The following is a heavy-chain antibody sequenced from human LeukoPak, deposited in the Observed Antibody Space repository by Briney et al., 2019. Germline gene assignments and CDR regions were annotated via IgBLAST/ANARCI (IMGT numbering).Heavy chain of an antibody. J-gene: IGHJ4*02. CDR2: TYYSAST. Sequence: PSETLSLTCTVSGDPISGYYWAWIRQPPGKGLEWIGHTYYSASTNYNPSLKSRVTISSDRSQKQFSLKMSSVTAADTAVYYCARGQMTTVPLLDYWGQGVLVTVSS. D-gene: IGHD4-11*01. CDR3: ARGQMTTVPLLDY. CDR1: GDPISGYY. V-gene: IGHV4-59*01.